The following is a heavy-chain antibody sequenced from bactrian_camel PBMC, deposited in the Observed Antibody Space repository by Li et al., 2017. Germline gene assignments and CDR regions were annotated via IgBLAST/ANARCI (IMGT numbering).Heavy chain of an antibody. CDR1: GSTASRVC. CDR3: TIEKAESGGERIFRGLGDRCDFVGYDK. V-gene: IGHV3S6*01. CDR2: IDSDGRTK. J-gene: IGHJ4*01. D-gene: IGHD1*01. Sequence: VQLVESGGGSVQAGGSLRLSCAASGSTASRVCVAWFRRPPGKEREAVVIIDSDGRTKYYDDSVQGRFTISQDNDKNTLYLQMDSLKPEDTAMYYCTIEKAESGGERIFRGLGDRCDFVGYDKWGQGTQVTVS.